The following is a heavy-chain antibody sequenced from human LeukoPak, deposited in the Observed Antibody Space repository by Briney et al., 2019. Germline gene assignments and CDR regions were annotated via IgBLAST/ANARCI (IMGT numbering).Heavy chain of an antibody. D-gene: IGHD1-26*01. Sequence: SETLSLTCAFSGGSLSAYYWSWIRQSPGKGLEWIGEINKSESSNYNPSLKSRVTISVDTSKNQVSLQLSSVTAADTAVYYCARVRHCNWERYYYIDVWGKGATVTVSS. CDR3: ARVRHCNWERYYYIDV. CDR2: INKSESS. CDR1: GGSLSAYY. J-gene: IGHJ6*03. V-gene: IGHV4-34*01.